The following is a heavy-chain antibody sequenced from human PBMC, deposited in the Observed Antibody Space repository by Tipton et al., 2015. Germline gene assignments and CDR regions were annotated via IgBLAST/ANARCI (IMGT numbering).Heavy chain of an antibody. Sequence: SLRLSCAASGFSISHYWMSWVRQAPGKGPEWVGNIKEDGNEEHYVDSVQGRFSISRDNAKNSLYLNMSSLRPEDTALYYCVKDGDFDTWGQGTMVTVSS. CDR2: IKEDGNEE. CDR1: GFSISHYW. D-gene: IGHD2-21*02. CDR3: VKDGDFDT. J-gene: IGHJ3*02. V-gene: IGHV3-7*03.